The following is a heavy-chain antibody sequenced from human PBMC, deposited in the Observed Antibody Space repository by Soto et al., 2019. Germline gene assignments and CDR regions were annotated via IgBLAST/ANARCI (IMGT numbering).Heavy chain of an antibody. V-gene: IGHV4-59*01. D-gene: IGHD3-22*01. CDR2: IYYSGST. J-gene: IGHJ5*02. CDR1: GGSISSYY. CDR3: ARDRGDYDSSGYLNWFDP. Sequence: SETLSLTCTVSGGSISSYYWSWIRQPPGKGLEWIGYIYYSGSTNYNPSLKSRVTISVDTSKNQFSLKLSSVTAADTAVYYCARDRGDYDSSGYLNWFDPWGQGTLVTAPQ.